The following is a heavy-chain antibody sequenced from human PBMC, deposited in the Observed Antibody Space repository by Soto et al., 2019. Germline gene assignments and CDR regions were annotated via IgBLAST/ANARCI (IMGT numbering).Heavy chain of an antibody. CDR2: TSANAGTK. CDR1: GFTFSSHS. CDR3: AREGVTTEWYFDN. J-gene: IGHJ4*02. D-gene: IGHD1-1*01. Sequence: QVQLMESGGGVVQPGGSLRLSFVTSGFTFSSHSMHWFRQAPGKGLEWVAVTSANAGTKFYTDSVKGLFTVSRDNSKYPLDLQMNSLRVEDTAVYYCAREGVTTEWYFDNWGQGILVSVS. V-gene: IGHV3-30-3*01.